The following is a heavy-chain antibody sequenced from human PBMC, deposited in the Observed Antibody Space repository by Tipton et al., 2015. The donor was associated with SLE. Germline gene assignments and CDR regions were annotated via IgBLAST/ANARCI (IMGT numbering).Heavy chain of an antibody. D-gene: IGHD3-10*01. CDR3: TRIWISGTFLPDF. J-gene: IGHJ4*02. Sequence: SLRLSCTPSGFTFGDFGMSWFRQPPGKGLEWLGFIRGSAYGETTEYAASVQGRFTVSRDDSKSIAYLQMNSLKTEDTAVYYCTRIWISGTFLPDFWGQGTHVIVSS. CDR1: GFTFGDFG. V-gene: IGHV3-49*03. CDR2: IRGSAYGETT.